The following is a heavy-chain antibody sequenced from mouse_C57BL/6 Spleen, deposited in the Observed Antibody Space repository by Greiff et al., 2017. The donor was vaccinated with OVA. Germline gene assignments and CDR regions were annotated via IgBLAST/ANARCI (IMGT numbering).Heavy chain of an antibody. Sequence: QVQLQQPGAELVRPGSSVKLSCTASGYTFTSYWMDWVKQRPGQGLEWIGNIYPSDSETHYNQKFKDKATLTVDKSSSTAYMQLSSLTSEDSAVYYCARENYDANYAMDDWGQGTSVTVSS. CDR2: IYPSDSET. CDR3: ARENYDANYAMDD. CDR1: GYTFTSYW. D-gene: IGHD2-4*01. V-gene: IGHV1-61*01. J-gene: IGHJ4*01.